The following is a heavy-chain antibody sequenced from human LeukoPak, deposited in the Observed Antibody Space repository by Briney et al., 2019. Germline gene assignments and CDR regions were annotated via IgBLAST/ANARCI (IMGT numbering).Heavy chain of an antibody. CDR3: AKAASDYYDSNPFNY. CDR1: GYTLTELS. Sequence: ASVKVSCKVSGYTLTELSMHWERQAPGKGLEWMGGFDPEDGETIYAQKFQGRVTMTEDTSTDTAYMELSSLRSEDTAVYYCAKAASDYYDSNPFNYWGQGTLVTVSS. D-gene: IGHD3-22*01. J-gene: IGHJ4*02. CDR2: FDPEDGET. V-gene: IGHV1-24*01.